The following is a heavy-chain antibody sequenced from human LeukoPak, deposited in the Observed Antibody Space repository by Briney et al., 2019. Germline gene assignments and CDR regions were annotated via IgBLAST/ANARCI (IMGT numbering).Heavy chain of an antibody. J-gene: IGHJ4*02. D-gene: IGHD1-26*01. CDR1: GGSFSGYY. Sequence: SETLSLTCAVYGGSFSGYYWSWIRQPPGKGLEWIGEINHSGSTNYNPSLKSRVTISVDTSKNQFSLKLSSVAAADTAVYYCARDLTGGSYAYWGQGTLVTVSS. V-gene: IGHV4-34*01. CDR2: INHSGST. CDR3: ARDLTGGSYAY.